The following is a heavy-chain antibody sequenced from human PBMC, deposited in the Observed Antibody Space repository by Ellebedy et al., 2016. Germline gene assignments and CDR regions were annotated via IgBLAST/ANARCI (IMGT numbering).Heavy chain of an antibody. CDR3: AREGYSPNYGMDV. J-gene: IGHJ6*02. CDR1: GYTFIGYY. CDR2: INPNSGGT. V-gene: IGHV1-2*04. Sequence: ASVKVSCKASGYTFIGYYMHWVRQAPGQGLEWMGWINPNSGGTNYAQKFQGWVTMTRDTSISTAYMELSSLRSEDTAVYYCAREGYSPNYGMDVWGQGTTVTVSS. D-gene: IGHD6-13*01.